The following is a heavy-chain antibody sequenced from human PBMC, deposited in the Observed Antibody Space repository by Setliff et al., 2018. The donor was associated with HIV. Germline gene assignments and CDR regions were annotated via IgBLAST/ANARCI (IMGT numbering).Heavy chain of an antibody. CDR3: ARDNLYYNTWNASPVYGLDV. CDR1: GFTFSDYY. Sequence: AGGSLRLSCAASGFTFSDYYMSWIRQAPGKGLEWVSFISTSGSPIYYADSVKGRFTISRDNAKNSLYLQMDGLRAEDTAVYFCARDNLYYNTWNASPVYGLDVWGQGTTVTVSS. CDR2: ISTSGSPI. J-gene: IGHJ6*02. V-gene: IGHV3-11*04. D-gene: IGHD3-3*01.